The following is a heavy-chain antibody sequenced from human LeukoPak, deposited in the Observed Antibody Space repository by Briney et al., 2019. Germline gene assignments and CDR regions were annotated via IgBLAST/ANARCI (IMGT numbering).Heavy chain of an antibody. Sequence: PGGSLSLSCAASGFTFTSNYMSWVRQAQGKGLEWASVIYSGGSTYYADSVKGRFTISRDNSKNTLYLQMNSLRAEDTAVYYCAREGYCSSTSCYTLGDAFDIWGQGTMVTVSS. CDR2: IYSGGST. CDR1: GFTFTSNY. CDR3: AREGYCSSTSCYTLGDAFDI. J-gene: IGHJ3*02. D-gene: IGHD2-2*02. V-gene: IGHV3-53*01.